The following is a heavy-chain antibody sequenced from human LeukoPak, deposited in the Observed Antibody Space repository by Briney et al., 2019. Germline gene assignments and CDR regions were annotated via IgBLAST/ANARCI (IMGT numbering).Heavy chain of an antibody. Sequence: GGSLRLSCAASGFTLLYFTMHWVRQAPGKGLESVSAIGSDGVSTYHTNSVKGRFTISRDNSKNTLYLQMGSLRDEDMAVYYCARETTGTFDYWGQGNLVTVSS. CDR1: GFTLLYFT. V-gene: IGHV3-64*01. J-gene: IGHJ4*02. D-gene: IGHD4-17*01. CDR2: IGSDGVST. CDR3: ARETTGTFDY.